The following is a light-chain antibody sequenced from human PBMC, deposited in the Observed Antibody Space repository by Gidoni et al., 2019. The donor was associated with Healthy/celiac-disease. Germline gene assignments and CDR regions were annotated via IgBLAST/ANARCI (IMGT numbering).Light chain of an antibody. CDR3: QQYYSTPPYT. CDR2: WAS. J-gene: IGKJ2*01. CDR1: QSVLYSSNNKNY. V-gene: IGKV4-1*01. Sequence: DIVMTQSPESLAVSLGDRATINCKSSQSVLYSSNNKNYLAWYQQKPGQPPNLLICWASTRESGVPDRFSGSGSGTDFTLTISSLQAEDVAVYYCQQYYSTPPYTFGQGTKLEIK.